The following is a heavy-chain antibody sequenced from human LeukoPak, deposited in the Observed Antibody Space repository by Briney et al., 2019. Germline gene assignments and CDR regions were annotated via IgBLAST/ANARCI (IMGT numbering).Heavy chain of an antibody. CDR3: ARDYYDSSGPTFDY. Sequence: PGRSLRLSCAASGFTFSSYGTHWVRQAPGKGLEWVAVIWYDGSNKYYADSVKGRFTISRDNSKNTLYLQMNSLRAEDTAVYYCARDYYDSSGPTFDYWGQGTLVTVSS. CDR1: GFTFSSYG. D-gene: IGHD3-22*01. V-gene: IGHV3-33*01. J-gene: IGHJ4*02. CDR2: IWYDGSNK.